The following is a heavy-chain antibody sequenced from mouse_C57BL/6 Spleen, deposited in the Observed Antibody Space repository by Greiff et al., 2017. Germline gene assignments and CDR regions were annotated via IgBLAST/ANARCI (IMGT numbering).Heavy chain of an antibody. CDR2: IWSGGST. D-gene: IGHD1-1*01. J-gene: IGHJ1*03. CDR3: ARKSITTVVPYWYFDV. Sequence: QVQLQQSGPGLVQPSQSLSITCTVSGFSLTSYGVHWVRQSPGKGLEWLGVIWSGGSTDYNAAFISRLSISKDNSKSQVFFKMNSLQADDTAIYYCARKSITTVVPYWYFDVWGTGTTVTVSS. V-gene: IGHV2-2*01. CDR1: GFSLTSYG.